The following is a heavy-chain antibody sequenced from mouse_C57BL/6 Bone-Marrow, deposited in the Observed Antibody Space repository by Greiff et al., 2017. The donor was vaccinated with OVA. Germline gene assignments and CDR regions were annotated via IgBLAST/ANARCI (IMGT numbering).Heavy chain of an antibody. CDR3: ARHSLGQFAY. CDR1: GYTFTSYW. Sequence: QVQLKQPGAELVKPGASVKLSCKASGYTFTSYWMHWVKQRPGQGLEWIGMIHPNSGSTNYNEKFKSKATLTVDKSSSTAYMQLSSLTSEDSAVYYCARHSLGQFAYWGQGTLVTVSA. CDR2: IHPNSGST. V-gene: IGHV1-64*01. D-gene: IGHD4-1*01. J-gene: IGHJ3*01.